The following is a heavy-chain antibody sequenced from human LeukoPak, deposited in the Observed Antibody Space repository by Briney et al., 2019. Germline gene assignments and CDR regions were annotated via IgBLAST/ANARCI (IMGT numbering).Heavy chain of an antibody. D-gene: IGHD3-16*01. CDR3: ARYLGGHFDY. CDR1: GFDFSLYS. CDR2: ISSGSDTL. V-gene: IGHV3-48*01. J-gene: IGHJ4*02. Sequence: GGSLRLSCAASGFDFSLYSMNWVRQAPGKGLEWISYISSGSDTLYYADSVKGRFTVSRDNAKNSLYLQMNSLRAEDSAMYYCARYLGGHFDYWGQGTLVTVSS.